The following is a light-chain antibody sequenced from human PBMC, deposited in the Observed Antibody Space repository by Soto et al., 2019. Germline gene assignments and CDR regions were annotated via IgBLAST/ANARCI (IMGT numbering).Light chain of an antibody. V-gene: IGLV2-14*01. CDR3: SSYTSSDTHV. Sequence: QSALTQPASVAWSPGQSITISCTGSSSDVGGYNDVSWYQQHPGKAPKLMIIDVSNRPSGVSNRFSGSKSADTASLTISGLQAEDEADYYCSSYTSSDTHVFGTGTKLTV. CDR1: SSDVGGYND. J-gene: IGLJ1*01. CDR2: DVS.